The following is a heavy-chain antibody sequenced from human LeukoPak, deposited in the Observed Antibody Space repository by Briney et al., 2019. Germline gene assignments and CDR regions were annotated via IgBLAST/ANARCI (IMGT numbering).Heavy chain of an antibody. CDR3: ARDRGYYVFDY. CDR1: GFTFSNYW. Sequence: GRSLRLSCAASGFTFSNYWMTWVRQAPGKGLEWAAHVKPDGSEKSYVDSVKGRFTIPRDNAQNSLYLQMNSLRAEDTAVYYCARDRGYYVFDYWGQGTLVTVSS. CDR2: VKPDGSEK. V-gene: IGHV3-7*01. D-gene: IGHD3-22*01. J-gene: IGHJ4*02.